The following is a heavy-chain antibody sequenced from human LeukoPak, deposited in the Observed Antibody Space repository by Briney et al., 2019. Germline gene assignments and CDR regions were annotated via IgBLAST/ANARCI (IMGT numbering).Heavy chain of an antibody. V-gene: IGHV4-39*01. Sequence: SETLSLTCTVSGGSISSSSYYWGWIRQPPGKGLEWIGSIYYSGGTYYNPSLKSRVTISVDTSKNQFSLKLSSVTAADTAVYYCARHLASNEDYFDYWGQGTLVTVSS. CDR1: GGSISSSSYY. CDR2: IYYSGGT. J-gene: IGHJ4*02. D-gene: IGHD6-19*01. CDR3: ARHLASNEDYFDY.